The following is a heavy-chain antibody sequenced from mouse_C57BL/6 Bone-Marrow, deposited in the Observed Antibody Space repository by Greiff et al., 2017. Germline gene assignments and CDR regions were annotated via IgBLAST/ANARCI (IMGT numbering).Heavy chain of an antibody. J-gene: IGHJ4*01. D-gene: IGHD2-4*01. Sequence: QVQLQQPGAELVMPGASVKLSCKASGYTFTSYWMHWVKQRPGQGLEWIGEIDPSDSYTNYNQKFKGKSTLTVDKSSSTAYMQLSSLTSEDSAVYYCERIYYDYEDYYAMDYWGQGTSVTVSS. V-gene: IGHV1-69*01. CDR1: GYTFTSYW. CDR2: IDPSDSYT. CDR3: ERIYYDYEDYYAMDY.